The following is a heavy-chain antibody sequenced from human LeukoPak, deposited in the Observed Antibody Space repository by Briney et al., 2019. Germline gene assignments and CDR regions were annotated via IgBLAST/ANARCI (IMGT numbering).Heavy chain of an antibody. CDR3: ARVRLSAVDAFDI. CDR2: INPNSGGT. D-gene: IGHD3-16*01. CDR1: GYTFTGYY. J-gene: IGHJ3*02. V-gene: IGHV1-2*02. Sequence: ASVKVSCKASGYTFTGYYMRWVRQAPGQGLEWMGWINPNSGGTNYAQKFQGRVTMTRDMSTSTVYMELSSLRSEDTAVYYCARVRLSAVDAFDIWGQGTMVTVSS.